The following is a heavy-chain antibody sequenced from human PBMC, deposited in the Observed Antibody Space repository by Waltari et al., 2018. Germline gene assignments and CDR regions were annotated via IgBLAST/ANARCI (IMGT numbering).Heavy chain of an antibody. CDR1: GYTFTGYY. J-gene: IGHJ4*02. CDR2: INPNSGST. CDR3: AGAYCTNGVCYPFDY. Sequence: QVQLVQSGAEVKKPGASVKVSCKASGYTFTGYYMHWVRQAPGQGLEWMGWINPNSGSTNYAQKFQGRVTMTRDTSISTAYMELSRLRSDDTAVYYCAGAYCTNGVCYPFDYWGQGTLVTVSS. D-gene: IGHD2-8*01. V-gene: IGHV1-2*02.